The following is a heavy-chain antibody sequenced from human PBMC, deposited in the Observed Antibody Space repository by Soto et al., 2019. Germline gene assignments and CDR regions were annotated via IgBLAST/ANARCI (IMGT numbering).Heavy chain of an antibody. CDR2: INPYNGDT. CDR1: GYPFTSYD. CDR3: ARDPVAGHFDH. V-gene: IGHV1-18*04. Sequence: QIQLVQSGGEVGTAGASVRVSCKTSGYPFTSYDISWVRQAPGQGLEWMGWINPYNGDTNYTQKFQGRVTMTKDTSTTTVYMELRSLTLDDTAVYFCARDPVAGHFDHWGQGTLVTVSS. D-gene: IGHD6-19*01. J-gene: IGHJ4*02.